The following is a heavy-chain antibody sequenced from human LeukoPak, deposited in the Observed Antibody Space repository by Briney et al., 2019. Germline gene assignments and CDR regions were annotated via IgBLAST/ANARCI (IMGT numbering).Heavy chain of an antibody. CDR2: IWYDGTNK. V-gene: IGHV3-33*01. CDR3: AREMVEVGASN. J-gene: IGHJ4*02. Sequence: GGSLRLSCAASGFSFSSYGMHWVRQAPGKGLEWVALIWYDGTNKYYADSVKGRFNISSDNSKNTLYLQMNSLRAEDTAVYYCAREMVEVGASNWGQGTLVTVSS. D-gene: IGHD1-26*01. CDR1: GFSFSSYG.